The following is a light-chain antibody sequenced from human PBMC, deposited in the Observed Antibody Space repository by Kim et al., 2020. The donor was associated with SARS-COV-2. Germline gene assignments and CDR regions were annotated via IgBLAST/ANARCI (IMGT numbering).Light chain of an antibody. V-gene: IGKV1-12*01. CDR2: AAS. CDR1: QDVRDW. Sequence: DILLTQSPSSVAASAGDRVTITCRASQDVRDWLAWYQHKPGKAPKLLIYAASTLRSGVPPRFTGGGSGTQFTLTINDLQPDDFATYFCQQSNTSPWTFGPGTKVDIK. J-gene: IGKJ1*01. CDR3: QQSNTSPWT.